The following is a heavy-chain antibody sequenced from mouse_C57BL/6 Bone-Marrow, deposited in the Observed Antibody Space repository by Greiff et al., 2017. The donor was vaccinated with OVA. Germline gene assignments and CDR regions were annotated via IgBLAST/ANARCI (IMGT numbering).Heavy chain of an antibody. V-gene: IGHV1-72*01. J-gene: IGHJ4*01. D-gene: IGHD1-1*01. CDR2: IDPNSGGT. CDR1: GYTFTSYW. CDR3: ASWATTVVASMDY. Sequence: QVQLQQSGAELVKPGASVKLSCKASGYTFTSYWMHWVKQRPGRGLEWIGRIDPNSGGTKYNEKFKSKATLTVDKTSSTAYLQLSSLTSEDSAVYYGASWATTVVASMDYWGQGTSVTVSS.